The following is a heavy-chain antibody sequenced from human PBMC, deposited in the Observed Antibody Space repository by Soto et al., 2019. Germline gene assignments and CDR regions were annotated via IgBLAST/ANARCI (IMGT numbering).Heavy chain of an antibody. CDR3: ARVGYVWGSYRSYGMDV. J-gene: IGHJ6*02. CDR1: GFTFSSYE. V-gene: IGHV3-48*03. Sequence: VGSLRLSCAASGFTFSSYEMNWVRQAPGKGLEWVSYISSSGSTIYYADSVKGRFTISRDNAKNSLYLQMNSLRAEDTAVYYCARVGYVWGSYRSYGMDVWGQGTTVTVSS. D-gene: IGHD3-16*02. CDR2: ISSSGSTI.